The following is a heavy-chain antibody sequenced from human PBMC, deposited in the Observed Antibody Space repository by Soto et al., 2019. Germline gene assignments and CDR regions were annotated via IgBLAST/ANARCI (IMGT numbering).Heavy chain of an antibody. CDR3: AHGSGWLFDF. V-gene: IGHV4-34*01. CDR1: GGSFSGYY. Sequence: PSETLSLTCAVYGGSFSGYYWSWIRQPPGKGLEWIGEINHSGSTNYSPSLKSRLTFTKDTSKNQVVIRMTNVDPVDTATYHCAHGSGWLFDFWGQGTLATVSS. D-gene: IGHD6-19*01. CDR2: INHSGST. J-gene: IGHJ4*02.